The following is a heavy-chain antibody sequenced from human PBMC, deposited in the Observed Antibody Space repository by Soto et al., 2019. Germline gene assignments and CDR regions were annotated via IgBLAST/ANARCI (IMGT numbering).Heavy chain of an antibody. V-gene: IGHV3-30*04. J-gene: IGHJ4*02. CDR2: ISYDGSNK. CDR3: ARGHSAMAMAFDY. D-gene: IGHD5-18*01. CDR1: GFIFSSYA. Sequence: QVQLVESGGGVVQSGRSLRLSCAASGFIFSSYAMHWVRQAPGKGLEWVAVISYDGSNKYYADSVKGRFTISRDNSKNTLYLQTNSLRTEDTAVYYCARGHSAMAMAFDYWGQGTLVTVSS.